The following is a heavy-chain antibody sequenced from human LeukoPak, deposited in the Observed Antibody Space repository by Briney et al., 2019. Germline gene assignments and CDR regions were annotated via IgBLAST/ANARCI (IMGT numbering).Heavy chain of an antibody. V-gene: IGHV4-39*07. J-gene: IGHJ6*03. Sequence: PSETLSLTCTVSGGSISSSSYYWGWIRQPPGKGLEWIGSIYYSGSTYYNPSLKSRVTISVDTSKNQFSLKLSSVTAADTAVYYCARGGRSSGWYGVYYYYYYMDVWGKGTTVTVSS. CDR1: GGSISSSSYY. CDR3: ARGGRSSGWYGVYYYYYYMDV. CDR2: IYYSGST. D-gene: IGHD6-19*01.